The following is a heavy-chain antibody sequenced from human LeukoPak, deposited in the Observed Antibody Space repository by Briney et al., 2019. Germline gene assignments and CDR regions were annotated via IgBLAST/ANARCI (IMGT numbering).Heavy chain of an antibody. CDR3: ARWEPGFDY. CDR1: RGTFSSYA. V-gene: IGHV1-18*01. J-gene: IGHJ4*02. CDR2: ISAYNGNT. D-gene: IGHD1-26*01. Sequence: ASVKVSCKASRGTFSSYAISWVRQAPGQGLEWMGWISAYNGNTNYAQKLQGRVTMTTDTSTSTAYMELRSLRSDDTAVYYCARWEPGFDYWGQGTLVTVSS.